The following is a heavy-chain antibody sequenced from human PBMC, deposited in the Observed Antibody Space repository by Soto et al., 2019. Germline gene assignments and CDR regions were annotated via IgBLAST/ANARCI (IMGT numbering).Heavy chain of an antibody. V-gene: IGHV3-73*02. J-gene: IGHJ6*02. CDR2: IRSKANSYAT. D-gene: IGHD3-22*01. CDR1: GFTFSGSA. Sequence: EVQLVESGGGLVQPGGSRKLPCAPSGFTFSGSAMHWVRRASGKGLEWVGRIRSKANSYATAYAASVKGRFTISRDDSKNTAYLQMNSLKTEDTAVYYCTSSALIDYYYYYGMDVWGQGTTVTVSS. CDR3: TSSALIDYYYYYGMDV.